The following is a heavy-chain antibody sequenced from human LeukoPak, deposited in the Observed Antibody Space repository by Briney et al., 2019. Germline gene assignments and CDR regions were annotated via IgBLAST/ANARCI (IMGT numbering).Heavy chain of an antibody. CDR1: GYTFTGYY. J-gene: IGHJ4*02. Sequence: ASVKVSCTASGYTFTGYYMHWVRQAPGQGLEWMGWINPNSGGTNYAQKFQGWVTMTTDTSTSTAYMELRSLRSDDTAVYYCAREGYDILTGLGYWGQGTLVTVSS. V-gene: IGHV1-2*04. CDR2: INPNSGGT. CDR3: AREGYDILTGLGY. D-gene: IGHD3-9*01.